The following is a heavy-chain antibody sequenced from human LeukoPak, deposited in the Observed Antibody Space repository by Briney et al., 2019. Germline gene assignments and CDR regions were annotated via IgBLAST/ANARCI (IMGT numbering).Heavy chain of an antibody. CDR2: VSYDGNHK. CDR3: ARDRYYGSGSYYIDY. V-gene: IGHV3-30*04. J-gene: IGHJ4*02. CDR1: GFTFSSYA. Sequence: PGRSLRVSCAASGFTFSSYALHWVRQPPGKGLEWVAVVSYDGNHKFYADSVKGRFTISRDNSKNTLHLQMNSLRVEDTAVYYCARDRYYGSGSYYIDYWGQGTLVTVSS. D-gene: IGHD3-10*01.